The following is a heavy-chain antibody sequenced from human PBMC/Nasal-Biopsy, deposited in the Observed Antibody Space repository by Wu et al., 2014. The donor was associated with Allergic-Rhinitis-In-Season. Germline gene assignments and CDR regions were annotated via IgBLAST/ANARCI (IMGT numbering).Heavy chain of an antibody. Sequence: YISSTXSTIYYADSVKGRFTISRDNAKNSLYLQMKSLRVEDTAVYYCAKSGRASGWDGLFDYWGQGTLVTVSS. CDR2: ISSTXSTI. V-gene: IGHV3-11*04. J-gene: IGHJ4*02. CDR3: AKSGRASGWDGLFDY. D-gene: IGHD6-19*01.